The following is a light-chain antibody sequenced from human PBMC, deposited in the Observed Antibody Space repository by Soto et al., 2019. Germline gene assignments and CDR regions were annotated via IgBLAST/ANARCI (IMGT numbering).Light chain of an antibody. CDR3: QQYDVWPPWT. Sequence: EIVLTQSPGTLSLSPGERATLSCRASQSVSSNLAWYQQKPGQAPRLLIYAASSRATGVPARFSGSGSGTEFTLTISSLQSEDFALYYCQQYDVWPPWTFGQGTKVDIK. J-gene: IGKJ1*01. V-gene: IGKV3-15*01. CDR2: AAS. CDR1: QSVSSN.